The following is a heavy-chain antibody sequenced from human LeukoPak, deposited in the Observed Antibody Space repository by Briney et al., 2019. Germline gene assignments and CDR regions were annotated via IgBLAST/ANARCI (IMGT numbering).Heavy chain of an antibody. CDR3: ARAGSSSWYFDY. CDR2: IYYSGST. D-gene: IGHD6-13*01. Sequence: PSETLSLTCTVSGGSISSYYWSWIRQPPGKGLEWIGYIYYSGSTNYNPSLKCRVTISVDTSKNQFSLKLSSVTAADTAVYYCARAGSSSWYFDYWGQGTLVTVSS. CDR1: GGSISSYY. V-gene: IGHV4-59*01. J-gene: IGHJ4*02.